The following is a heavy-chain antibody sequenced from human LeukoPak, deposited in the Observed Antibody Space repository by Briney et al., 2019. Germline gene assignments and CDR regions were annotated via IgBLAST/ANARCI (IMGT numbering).Heavy chain of an antibody. CDR3: ARDPSITMIVVVITGPFDY. V-gene: IGHV3-30-3*01. CDR1: GFTFSSYA. D-gene: IGHD3-22*01. Sequence: GGSLRLSCAASGFTFSSYAMHWVRQAPGKGLEWVAVISCDGSNKYYADSVKGRFTISRDNSKNTLYLQMNSLRAEDTAVYYCARDPSITMIVVVITGPFDYWGQGTLVTVSS. J-gene: IGHJ4*02. CDR2: ISCDGSNK.